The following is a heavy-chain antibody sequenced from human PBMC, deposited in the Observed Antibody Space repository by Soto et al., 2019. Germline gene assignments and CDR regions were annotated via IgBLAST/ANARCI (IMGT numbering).Heavy chain of an antibody. D-gene: IGHD3-22*01. CDR3: ARVGITMIVVELDY. Sequence: PSETLSLTCAVSGYSISSGYYWGWIRQPPGKGLEWIGSIYHSGSTYHNPSLKSRVTISVDTSKNQFSLKLSSVTAADTAVYYCARVGITMIVVELDYWGQGTLVTVSS. V-gene: IGHV4-38-2*01. J-gene: IGHJ4*02. CDR1: GYSISSGYY. CDR2: IYHSGST.